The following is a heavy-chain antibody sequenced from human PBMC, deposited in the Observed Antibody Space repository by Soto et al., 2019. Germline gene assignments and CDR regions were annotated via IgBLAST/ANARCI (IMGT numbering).Heavy chain of an antibody. J-gene: IGHJ4*02. CDR2: ASYDGGIN. Sequence: QVQLVESGGGVVQPGKSLRLACAASGFSFSNFAMHWVRQPPGKGLVWVAHASYDGGINYYSHSVKGRSTISRERSRNTLYLHLNRLRHEDTALYFCARDIALAGSRYLDYWGQGTLVTVS. CDR1: GFSFSNFA. D-gene: IGHD6-19*01. V-gene: IGHV3-30-3*01. CDR3: ARDIALAGSRYLDY.